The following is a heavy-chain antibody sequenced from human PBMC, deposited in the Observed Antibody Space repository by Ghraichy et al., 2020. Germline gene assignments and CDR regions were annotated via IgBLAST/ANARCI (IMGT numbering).Heavy chain of an antibody. D-gene: IGHD3-10*01. Sequence: SGPTLVKPTETLTLTCTFSGFSLSTTGVGVGWIRQPPGKALEWLALIYWDDDKRYSPSLKNRLTITKGTFKDQVVLTLTNLDPVDTATYYCAHSRIKVDYNDEEAKIGFDYWGQGTVVTVSS. J-gene: IGHJ4*02. V-gene: IGHV2-5*02. CDR3: AHSRIKVDYNDEEAKIGFDY. CDR1: GFSLSTTGVG. CDR2: IYWDDDK.